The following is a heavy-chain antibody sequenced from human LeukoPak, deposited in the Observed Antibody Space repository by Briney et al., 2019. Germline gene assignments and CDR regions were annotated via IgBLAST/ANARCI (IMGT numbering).Heavy chain of an antibody. V-gene: IGHV3-74*01. J-gene: IGHJ1*01. D-gene: IGHD3-22*01. CDR2: IKSDGST. CDR1: GCTFSTYW. Sequence: GGSLRLSCAASGCTFSTYWMHWVRQAPGKGLVWVSRIKSDGSTNYADSVKVRFTISRDNAKNTLSLQMNSLRPEDTGVYYCARAPSEIGGYYPEYFRHWGQGTLVTVSS. CDR3: ARAPSEIGGYYPEYFRH.